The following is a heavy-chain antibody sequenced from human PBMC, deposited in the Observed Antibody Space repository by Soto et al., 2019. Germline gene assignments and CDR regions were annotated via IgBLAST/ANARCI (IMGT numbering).Heavy chain of an antibody. CDR1: GFTFSSYA. Sequence: GGSLRLSCAASGFTFSSYAMSWVRQAPGKGLEWVSAISGSGGSTYYADSVKGRFTISRDNSKNTLYLQMNSLRAEDTAVYYCANVPHSSTIFGVPWIVWGQGTTVTVSS. CDR3: ANVPHSSTIFGVPWIV. J-gene: IGHJ6*02. V-gene: IGHV3-23*01. D-gene: IGHD3-3*01. CDR2: ISGSGGST.